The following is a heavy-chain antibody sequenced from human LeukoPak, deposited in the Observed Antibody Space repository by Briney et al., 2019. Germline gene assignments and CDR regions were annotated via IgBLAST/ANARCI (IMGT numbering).Heavy chain of an antibody. J-gene: IGHJ4*02. V-gene: IGHV1-2*02. CDR2: INPNGGGT. CDR3: ASYYYDSSGFDY. Sequence: ASVKVSCKASGYTFTGYYMHWVRQAPGQGLEGMGWINPNGGGTNYAQKFQGRVTMTRDTSISTAYMELSRLRSDDTAVYYCASYYYDSSGFDYWGQGTLVTVSS. D-gene: IGHD3-22*01. CDR1: GYTFTGYY.